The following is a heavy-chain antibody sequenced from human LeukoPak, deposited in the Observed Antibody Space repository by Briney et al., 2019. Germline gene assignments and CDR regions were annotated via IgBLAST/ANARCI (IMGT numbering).Heavy chain of an antibody. J-gene: IGHJ4*02. Sequence: SETLSLTCTVSGGSISSYYWSWIRQPPGKGLEWIGYIYYSGSTNYNPSLKSRVTISVDTSKNQSSLKLSSVTAADTAVYYCARDSVDSSGSFYFDYWGQGTLVTVSS. CDR2: IYYSGST. V-gene: IGHV4-59*01. CDR1: GGSISSYY. D-gene: IGHD3-22*01. CDR3: ARDSVDSSGSFYFDY.